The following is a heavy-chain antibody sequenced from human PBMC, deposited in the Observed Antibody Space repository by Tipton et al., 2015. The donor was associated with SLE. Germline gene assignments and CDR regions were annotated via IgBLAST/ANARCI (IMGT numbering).Heavy chain of an antibody. CDR2: IYYSGST. CDR3: ARDAWSGYSDLRGFDP. D-gene: IGHD3-3*01. V-gene: IGHV4-59*11. Sequence: LRLSCTVSGGSISSHYWSWLRQPPGKGLEWIGYIYYSGSTNYNPSLKSRVTISVDTSQTPFSLKLSSVTAADTAVYYCARDAWSGYSDLRGFDPWGQGTLVTVSS. CDR1: GGSISSHY. J-gene: IGHJ5*02.